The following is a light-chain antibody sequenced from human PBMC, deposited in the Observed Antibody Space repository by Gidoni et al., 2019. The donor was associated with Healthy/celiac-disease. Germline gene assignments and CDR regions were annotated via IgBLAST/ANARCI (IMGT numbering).Light chain of an antibody. CDR1: QSISSW. Sequence: DIQMTQSPSTLSASVGDRVPITCRASQSISSWLAWYQQKPGKDPKLLIYKASSLESGVPSRFSGSGSGTEFTLTISSLQPDDFATYYCQQYNSYSWTFGQGTKVETK. V-gene: IGKV1-5*03. CDR2: KAS. J-gene: IGKJ1*01. CDR3: QQYNSYSWT.